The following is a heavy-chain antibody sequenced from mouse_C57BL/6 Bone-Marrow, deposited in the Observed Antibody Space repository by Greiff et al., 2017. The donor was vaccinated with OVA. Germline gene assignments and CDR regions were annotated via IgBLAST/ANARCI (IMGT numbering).Heavy chain of an antibody. CDR2: INPNNGGT. CDR3: ARGRLLAMDY. D-gene: IGHD2-3*01. CDR1: GYTFTDYN. Sequence: EVQLVESGPELVKPGASVKMSCKASGYTFTDYNMHWVKQSHGKSLEWIGYINPNNGGTSYNQKFKGKATLTVNKYSSTAYMELRSLTSEDSAVYYCARGRLLAMDYWGQGTSVTVSS. V-gene: IGHV1-22*01. J-gene: IGHJ4*01.